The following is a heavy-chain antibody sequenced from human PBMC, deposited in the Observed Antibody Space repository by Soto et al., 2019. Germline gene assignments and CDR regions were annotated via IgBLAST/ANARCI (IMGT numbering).Heavy chain of an antibody. V-gene: IGHV4-31*03. Sequence: PXEILSLTFNVSGDSIGSSGFYWSWIRQHPGKGLEWIGYIYYVGSTFYNPSLKSRVTISLDTSKNQFSLNLNSVTAADTAVYYCAREGGSTRRQWFDPWGQGSLVTV. CDR2: IYYVGST. D-gene: IGHD3-16*01. CDR3: AREGGSTRRQWFDP. CDR1: GDSIGSSGFY. J-gene: IGHJ5*02.